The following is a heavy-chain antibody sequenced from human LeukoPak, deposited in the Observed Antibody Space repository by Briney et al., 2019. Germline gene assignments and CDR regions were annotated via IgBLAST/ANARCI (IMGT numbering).Heavy chain of an antibody. Sequence: GGSLRLSCAASGFTFSSYSMNWVRQAPGKGLEWVSSISSSSSYIYYADSVKGRFTISRDNAKNSLYLQMNSLRAEDTAVYYCARDLPNWNYCDAFDTWGQGTMVTVSS. D-gene: IGHD1-7*01. CDR2: ISSSSSYI. V-gene: IGHV3-21*01. J-gene: IGHJ3*02. CDR3: ARDLPNWNYCDAFDT. CDR1: GFTFSSYS.